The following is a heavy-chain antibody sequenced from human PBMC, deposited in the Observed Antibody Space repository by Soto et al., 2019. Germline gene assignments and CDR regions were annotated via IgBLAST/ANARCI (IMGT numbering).Heavy chain of an antibody. V-gene: IGHV3-48*01. CDR1: GFTFRSYS. CDR3: ARDEIVVVHGMDV. Sequence: EVQLVESGGGLVQPGGSLRLSCAASGFTFRSYSMNWVRQAPGKGLEWVSYISSSSSTIYYADSVKGRFTISRDNAKNSLYLQMNSLRAEDTAVYYCARDEIVVVHGMDVWGQGTTVTVSS. J-gene: IGHJ6*02. CDR2: ISSSSSTI. D-gene: IGHD2-2*01.